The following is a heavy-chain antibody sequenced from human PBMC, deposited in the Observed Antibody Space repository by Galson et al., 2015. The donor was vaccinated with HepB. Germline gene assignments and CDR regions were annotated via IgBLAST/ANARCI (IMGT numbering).Heavy chain of an antibody. CDR1: GYTFTSYD. J-gene: IGHJ5*02. CDR2: MNPNSGNT. Sequence: SVKVSCKASGYTFTSYDINWVRQATGQGLEWMGWMNPNSGNTGYARKFQGRVTMTTDTFTSTAYMELRSLRSDDTAFYYCARGALVGVVGGSQSNWFAPWGQGTLVTVSS. CDR3: ARGALVGVVGGSQSNWFAP. V-gene: IGHV1-8*01. D-gene: IGHD2-15*01.